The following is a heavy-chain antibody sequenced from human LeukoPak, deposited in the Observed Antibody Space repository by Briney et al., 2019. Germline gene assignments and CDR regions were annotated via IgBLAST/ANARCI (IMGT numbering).Heavy chain of an antibody. V-gene: IGHV3-74*01. Sequence: GGSLRLSCAVSGFTFSSYWMHWVRQTPEKDVVWVSRINSDDSSTDYADSVKGRFTVSRDNANNTLYLQMNSLRAEDTAVYYCARVRSTGSRTYAFDIWGQGIMVTVSS. CDR3: ARVRSTGSRTYAFDI. D-gene: IGHD3-10*01. J-gene: IGHJ3*02. CDR2: INSDDSST. CDR1: GFTFSSYW.